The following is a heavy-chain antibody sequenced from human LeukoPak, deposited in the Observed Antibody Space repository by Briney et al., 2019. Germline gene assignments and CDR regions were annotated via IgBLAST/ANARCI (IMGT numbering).Heavy chain of an antibody. CDR1: GFTFSVYA. J-gene: IGHJ4*02. CDR3: AKALGYSGYDSVPQDRAVDY. D-gene: IGHD5-12*01. V-gene: IGHV3-23*01. Sequence: PGGSLRLSCAAPGFTFSVYAMSWVRQAPGKGLEWVSGISGSGGSTYDANSVKGRFTISRDNSKNMLYLQMNSLRAEDTAVYYCAKALGYSGYDSVPQDRAVDYWGQGTLVTVSS. CDR2: ISGSGGST.